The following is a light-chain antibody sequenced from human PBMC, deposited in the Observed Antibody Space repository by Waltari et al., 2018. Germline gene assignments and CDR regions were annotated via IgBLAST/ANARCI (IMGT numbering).Light chain of an antibody. J-gene: IGKJ1*01. Sequence: DIHMTQSPSSLSTSVGDRVTITCRARQSISSYLNWYQQKPGKAPKLLIYAASSLQSGVPSRFSGSGSGRDCTLIISSLQPEDFATYYCQQSYSHTRTFGQGTKVEIK. V-gene: IGKV1-39*01. CDR2: AAS. CDR3: QQSYSHTRT. CDR1: QSISSY.